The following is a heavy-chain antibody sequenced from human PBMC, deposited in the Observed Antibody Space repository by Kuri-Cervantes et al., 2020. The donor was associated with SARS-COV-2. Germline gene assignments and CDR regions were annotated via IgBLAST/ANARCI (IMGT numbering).Heavy chain of an antibody. Sequence: GGSLRLSCAASGFTFDDYGMSWVRQAPGKGLEWVSGINWNGGSTGYADSVKGRFTISRDNAKNSLYLQMNSLRAEDTAVYYCARELVVPAAIPWYFDYWGQGTLVTVSS. V-gene: IGHV3-20*04. CDR3: ARELVVPAAIPWYFDY. D-gene: IGHD2-2*02. J-gene: IGHJ4*02. CDR1: GFTFDDYG. CDR2: INWNGGST.